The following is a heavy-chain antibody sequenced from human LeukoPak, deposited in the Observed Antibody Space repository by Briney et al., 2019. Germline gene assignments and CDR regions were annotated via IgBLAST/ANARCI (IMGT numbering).Heavy chain of an antibody. V-gene: IGHV3-23*01. CDR2: ISGSGGST. CDR3: XKXXXXXXXXXHXWFDP. CDR1: GFTFSSYA. J-gene: IGHJ5*02. Sequence: GGSLRLSCAASGFTFSSYAMSWVRQAPGKGLEWVSAISGSGGSTYYADSVKGRFTISRDNSKNTLYLQMNSLRAEDTAVYYCXKXXXXXXXXXHXWFDPWGQGTLVTVSS.